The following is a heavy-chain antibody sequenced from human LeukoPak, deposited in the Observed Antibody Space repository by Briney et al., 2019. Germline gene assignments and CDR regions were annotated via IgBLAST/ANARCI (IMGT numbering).Heavy chain of an antibody. D-gene: IGHD1-20*01. CDR1: GFAFSNFW. J-gene: IGHJ4*02. Sequence: GGSLRLSCAAPGFAFSNFWMNWVRQAPGKGLEWVSSISNSGGSTYYADSVKGRFTISGDNSKNTLYLQMNSLRAEDTAVYYCAKVYNWNYLDYWGQGTLVTVSS. CDR2: ISNSGGST. V-gene: IGHV3-23*01. CDR3: AKVYNWNYLDY.